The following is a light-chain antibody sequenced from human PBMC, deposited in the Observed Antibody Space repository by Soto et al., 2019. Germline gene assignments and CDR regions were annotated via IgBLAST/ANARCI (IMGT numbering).Light chain of an antibody. CDR2: DVS. CDR1: SSDVGGYNY. V-gene: IGLV2-14*03. Sequence: QPASVSGSPGQSITISCTGTSSDVGGYNYVSWYQQHPGKAPKLMIYDVSNRPSGVSNRFSGSKSGNTASLTISGLQAEDEADYYCSSYTSSSLHVFGTGTKVTVL. J-gene: IGLJ1*01. CDR3: SSYTSSSLHV.